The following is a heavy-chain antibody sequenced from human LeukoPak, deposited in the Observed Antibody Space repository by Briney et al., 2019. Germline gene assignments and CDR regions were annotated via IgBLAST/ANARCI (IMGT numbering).Heavy chain of an antibody. CDR1: GFTFSSYS. Sequence: GGSLRLSCAASGFTFSSYSMNWVRQAPGKGLEWVSFISSSSTYIYYADSLKGRFTISRDNAKNSLYLQMNSLGAEDTAVYYCASTIGSAGTQYWGQGTLVTVSS. V-gene: IGHV3-21*06. J-gene: IGHJ4*02. CDR3: ASTIGSAGTQY. D-gene: IGHD6-13*01. CDR2: ISSSSTYI.